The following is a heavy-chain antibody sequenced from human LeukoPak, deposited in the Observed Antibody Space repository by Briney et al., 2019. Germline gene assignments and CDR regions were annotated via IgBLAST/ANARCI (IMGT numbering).Heavy chain of an antibody. Sequence: GASVKVSCKASGYTFTSYAMHWVRQAPGQRLEGMGWINAGNGNTKYSQKFQGRVTITRDTSASTAYMELSSLRSEDTAVYYCASTDYYDSSGPEGYYGMDVWGQGTTVTVSS. V-gene: IGHV1-3*01. CDR2: INAGNGNT. D-gene: IGHD3-22*01. CDR3: ASTDYYDSSGPEGYYGMDV. CDR1: GYTFTSYA. J-gene: IGHJ6*02.